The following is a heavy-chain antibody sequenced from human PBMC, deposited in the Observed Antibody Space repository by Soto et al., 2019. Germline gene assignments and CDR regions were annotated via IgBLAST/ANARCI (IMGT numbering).Heavy chain of an antibody. Sequence: GGSLRLSCEASGFTFGTYTMHWVRQAPGKGLEWMSVISYDGGITDYADSVKGRFTISRDNSKNTLYLQMKSLRAEDTAVYYCARDPPATRHGMDVWGQGTTVTVSS. CDR3: ARDPPATRHGMDV. J-gene: IGHJ6*02. CDR2: ISYDGGIT. V-gene: IGHV3-30*14. CDR1: GFTFGTYT.